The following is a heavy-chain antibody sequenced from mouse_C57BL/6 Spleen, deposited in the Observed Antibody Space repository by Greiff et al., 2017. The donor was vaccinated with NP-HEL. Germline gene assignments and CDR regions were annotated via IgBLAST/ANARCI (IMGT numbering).Heavy chain of an antibody. CDR1: GYTFTSYW. CDR2: IHPNSGST. Sequence: VQLQESGAELVKPGASVKLSCKASGYTFTSYWMHWVKQRPGQGLEWIGMIHPNSGSTNYNEKFKSKATLTVDKSSSTAYMQLSSLTSEDSAVYYCARSRYYGSSYGFDYWGQGTTLTVSS. D-gene: IGHD1-1*01. CDR3: ARSRYYGSSYGFDY. V-gene: IGHV1-64*01. J-gene: IGHJ2*01.